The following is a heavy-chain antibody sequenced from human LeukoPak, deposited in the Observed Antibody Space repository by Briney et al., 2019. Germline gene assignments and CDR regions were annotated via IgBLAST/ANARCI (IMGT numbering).Heavy chain of an antibody. J-gene: IGHJ5*02. V-gene: IGHV3-30*18. CDR2: TSHDGNAE. D-gene: IGHD1-20*01. CDR1: GFTISNHG. Sequence: PGGSLRLSCEVSGFTISNHGMHWVRQAPGKGLEWVAMTSHDGNAEYYADSVKGRLTISRDNSKNTLYLQMNSLTTEDTATYYCAKDWGANNWYNWFDPWGQGTQVTVSS. CDR3: AKDWGANNWYNWFDP.